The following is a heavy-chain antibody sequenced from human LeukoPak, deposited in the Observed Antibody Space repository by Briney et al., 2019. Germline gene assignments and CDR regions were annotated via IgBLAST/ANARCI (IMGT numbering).Heavy chain of an antibody. CDR1: SGSISSSSYY. CDR2: IYYSGST. D-gene: IGHD3-22*01. J-gene: IGHJ4*02. V-gene: IGHV4-39*01. Sequence: SETLSLTCTVSSGSISSSSYYWAWIRQPPGKGLEWIGNIYYSGSTYYNPSLKSRVTISVDTSQSQFSLRLSSVTAADTAVYYCARYDSGGFYRNFDYWGQGTLVTVSS. CDR3: ARYDSGGFYRNFDY.